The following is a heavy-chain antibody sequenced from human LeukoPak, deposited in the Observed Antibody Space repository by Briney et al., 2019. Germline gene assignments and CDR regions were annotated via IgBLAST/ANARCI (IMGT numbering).Heavy chain of an antibody. D-gene: IGHD6-19*01. CDR2: INSDDSST. V-gene: IGHV3-74*01. Sequence: PGGSLRLSCAASGFTFSDYWTYWVRQAPGKGLVWVSRINSDDSSTSYADSVQGRFTISRDNAKNTLYLQMNSLRAEDTAVYYCATCVAVPGLPDSWGQGTLVHVSS. CDR1: GFTFSDYW. CDR3: ATCVAVPGLPDS. J-gene: IGHJ4*02.